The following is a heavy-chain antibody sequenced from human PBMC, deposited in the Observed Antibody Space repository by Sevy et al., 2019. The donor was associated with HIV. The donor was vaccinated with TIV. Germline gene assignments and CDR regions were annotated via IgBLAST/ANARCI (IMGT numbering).Heavy chain of an antibody. Sequence: SETLSLTCAVYGGSFSGYYWSWIRQPPGKGLEWIGEINHSGSTNYNPSLKSRVTISVDTSQNQFSLKLSSVTAADTAVYYCARATYYSSGYYRYYYYGMDVWGQGPTVTVSS. J-gene: IGHJ6*02. D-gene: IGHD3-22*01. CDR2: INHSGST. CDR1: GGSFSGYY. V-gene: IGHV4-34*01. CDR3: ARATYYSSGYYRYYYYGMDV.